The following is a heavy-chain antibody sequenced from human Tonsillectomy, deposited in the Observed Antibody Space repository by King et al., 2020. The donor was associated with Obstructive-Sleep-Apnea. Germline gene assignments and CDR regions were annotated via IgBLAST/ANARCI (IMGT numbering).Heavy chain of an antibody. CDR3: AKTPSPDYDCWSGYCYFDY. Sequence: VQLLESGGSLIQPGGSLRLSCAASGFTFSSYAMSWVRQTPGKGLEWVSNISGSGDNTCYADSVTGRFTISRDNSNSTLYLQMNSLRAADTAVYYCAKTPSPDYDCWSGYCYFDYWGQGTLVTVSS. V-gene: IGHV3-23*01. J-gene: IGHJ4*02. CDR1: GFTFSSYA. D-gene: IGHD3-3*01. CDR2: ISGSGDNT.